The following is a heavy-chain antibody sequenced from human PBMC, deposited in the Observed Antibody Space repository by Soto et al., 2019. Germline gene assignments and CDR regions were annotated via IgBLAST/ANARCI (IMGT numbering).Heavy chain of an antibody. D-gene: IGHD2-2*01. CDR2: IFHGGST. J-gene: IGHJ4*02. V-gene: IGHV4-30-2*01. CDR1: GAPITWGDYA. Sequence: TLSLTCAISGAPITWGDYAWNWIRQPPGKGLEWIGYIFHGGSTYYNPSLRSRVTISVDRSRTQFSLKMSSVTAADTAVYYCATVRPSASSLAPYYLDFWGQGARVTV. CDR3: ATVRPSASSLAPYYLDF.